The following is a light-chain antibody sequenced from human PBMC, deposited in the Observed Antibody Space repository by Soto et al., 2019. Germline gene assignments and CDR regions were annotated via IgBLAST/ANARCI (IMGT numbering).Light chain of an antibody. CDR3: LQHNYYPLT. V-gene: IGKV1-17*01. Sequence: DIWMTQSPSSLSAYVGDRVTITCRASQDIRDELGWYQQRPGKAPKCLIYSASRLQSGVPSRFSGSGSGTEFTLTISSLQPEDSATYYCLQHNYYPLTFGGGTKVEI. CDR2: SAS. J-gene: IGKJ4*01. CDR1: QDIRDE.